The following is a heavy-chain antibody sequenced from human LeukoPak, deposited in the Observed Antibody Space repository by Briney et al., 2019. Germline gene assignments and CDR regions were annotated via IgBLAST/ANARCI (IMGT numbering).Heavy chain of an antibody. V-gene: IGHV3-23*01. D-gene: IGHD3-10*01. CDR1: GFNFRSYA. CDR2: IRGSGSDK. CDR3: AIARRMITVVRGVTFSFDH. J-gene: IGHJ4*02. Sequence: GGSLRLSCAPSGFNFRSYAMSWVRQAPGKGLEWVSSIRGSGSDKYYADSVKGRFTVSRDNSKNTLYLQMDSLRAEDTATYYCAIARRMITVVRGVTFSFDHWGERILVCASS.